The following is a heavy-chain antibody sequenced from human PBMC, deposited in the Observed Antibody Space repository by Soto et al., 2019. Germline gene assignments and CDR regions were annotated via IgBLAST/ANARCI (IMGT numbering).Heavy chain of an antibody. V-gene: IGHV3-23*01. CDR2: ISGSGGST. J-gene: IGHJ6*02. CDR3: AKGAVVAAPTCDCGMDV. Sequence: EVQLLESGGGLVQPGGSLRLSCAASGFTFSSYAMSWVRQAPGKGLEWVSAISGSGGSTYYADSVKGRFTISRDNSKNTLYLQMTRLRAEDTAVYYCAKGAVVAAPTCDCGMDVCGQGTTVTVSS. D-gene: IGHD2-15*01. CDR1: GFTFSSYA.